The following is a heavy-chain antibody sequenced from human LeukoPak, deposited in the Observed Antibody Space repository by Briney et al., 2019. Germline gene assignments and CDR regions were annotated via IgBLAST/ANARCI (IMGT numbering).Heavy chain of an antibody. CDR3: ARVLVVLGWDAFDI. V-gene: IGHV1-69*05. CDR2: IIPIFGTA. D-gene: IGHD2-8*02. CDR1: GGTFSSYA. J-gene: IGHJ3*02. Sequence: ASVKVSCKASGGTFSSYAISWVRQAPGQGLEWMGGIIPIFGTANYAQKFQGRVTITTDESTSTAYMELSSLRSEDTAVYYCARVLVVLGWDAFDIWGQGTMVTASS.